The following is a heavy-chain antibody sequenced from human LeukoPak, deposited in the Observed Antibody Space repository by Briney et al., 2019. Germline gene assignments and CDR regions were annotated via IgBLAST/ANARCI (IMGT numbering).Heavy chain of an antibody. J-gene: IGHJ4*02. CDR2: IWYDGSDK. D-gene: IGHD2-21*01. CDR3: ARLWGSVSGYFDY. Sequence: GRSLRLSCAVSGYTFSRHGMHWVRQAPGKGLEWVAAIWYDGSDKYYADSVKGRFTISRDDSKNMLYLQMDSLRAEDTALYSCARLWGSVSGYFDYWGQGALVTVSS. CDR1: GYTFSRHG. V-gene: IGHV3-33*01.